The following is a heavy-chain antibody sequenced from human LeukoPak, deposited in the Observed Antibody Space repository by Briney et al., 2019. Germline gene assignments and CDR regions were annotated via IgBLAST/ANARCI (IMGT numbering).Heavy chain of an antibody. CDR3: AKDHLYYFDY. V-gene: IGHV3-30*02. J-gene: IGHJ4*02. CDR2: IRYDGSNK. CDR1: GFTFSSYG. Sequence: GGSLRLSCAASGFTFSSYGMHWVRRAPGKGLEWVAFIRYDGSNKYYADSVKGRFTISRDNSKNTLYLQMNSLRAEDTAVYYCAKDHLYYFDYWGQGTLVTVSS.